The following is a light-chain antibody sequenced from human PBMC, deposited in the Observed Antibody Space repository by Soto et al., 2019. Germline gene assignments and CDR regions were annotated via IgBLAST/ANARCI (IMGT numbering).Light chain of an antibody. V-gene: IGLV2-14*03. CDR1: SSDVGGYNY. CDR2: DVS. Sequence: QSALTQPASVSGSPGQSITVSCIGTSSDVGGYNYVSWYQQHPGKAPKLMIHDVSNRPSGVSNRFSGSKSGNTASLTISGLQAEDDAYYYCSSYASSNTQLFGGGTKLTVL. CDR3: SSYASSNTQL. J-gene: IGLJ2*01.